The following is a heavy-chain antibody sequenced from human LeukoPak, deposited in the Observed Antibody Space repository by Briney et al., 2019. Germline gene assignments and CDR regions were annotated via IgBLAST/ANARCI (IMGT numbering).Heavy chain of an antibody. D-gene: IGHD1-26*01. Sequence: SETLSLTCAVYGGSFSGYYWSWIRQPPGKGLEWIGEINHSGNTNYNPSLKSRVTISVDTSKNQFSLKLSSVTAADTAVYYCARATIVGAGGDFDYWGQGTLVTVSS. CDR1: GGSFSGYY. CDR2: INHSGNT. J-gene: IGHJ4*02. CDR3: ARATIVGAGGDFDY. V-gene: IGHV4-34*01.